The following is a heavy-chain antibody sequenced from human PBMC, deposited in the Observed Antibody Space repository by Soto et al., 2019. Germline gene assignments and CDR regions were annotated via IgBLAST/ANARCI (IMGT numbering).Heavy chain of an antibody. Sequence: SETLSLTCAVYGGSFSGYYWSWIRQPPGKGLEWIGEVYHSGSTNYNPSLKSRVTISVDTSKNQFSLKLSSVTAADTAVYYCARGKRITMVRGVMRAFDIWGQGTMVTVSS. CDR1: GGSFSGYY. CDR3: ARGKRITMVRGVMRAFDI. CDR2: VYHSGST. D-gene: IGHD3-10*01. V-gene: IGHV4-34*01. J-gene: IGHJ3*02.